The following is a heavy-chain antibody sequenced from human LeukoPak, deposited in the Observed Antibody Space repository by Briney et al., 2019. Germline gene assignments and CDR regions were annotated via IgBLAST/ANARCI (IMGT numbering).Heavy chain of an antibody. CDR3: ALSSGWTNYYYYMDV. J-gene: IGHJ6*03. Sequence: GGSLRLSCAASGFTFSSYGMSWVRQAPGKGLEWVSGIRAGGDNTYYADSVKGRFTISRDNSKNTLYLQMNSLRAEDTAVYYCALSSGWTNYYYYMDVWGKGTTVTVSS. CDR1: GFTFSSYG. D-gene: IGHD6-19*01. CDR2: IRAGGDNT. V-gene: IGHV3-23*01.